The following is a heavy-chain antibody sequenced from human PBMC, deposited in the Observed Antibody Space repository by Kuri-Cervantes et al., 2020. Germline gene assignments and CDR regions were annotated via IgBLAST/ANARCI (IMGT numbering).Heavy chain of an antibody. J-gene: IGHJ6*03. CDR1: GYTFTSYC. D-gene: IGHD1-26*01. V-gene: IGHV1-46*01. Sequence: ASVKVSCKASGYTFTSYCMHWVRQAPGQGLEWMGIINPSGGSTSYAQKFQGRVTMTRDTSTSTVYMELSSLRSEDTAVYYCARVEWELANYYYYYMDVWGKGTTVTVSS. CDR2: INPSGGST. CDR3: ARVEWELANYYYYYMDV.